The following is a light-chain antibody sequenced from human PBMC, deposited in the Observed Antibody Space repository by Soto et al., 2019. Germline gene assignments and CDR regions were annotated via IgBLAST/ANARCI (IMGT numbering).Light chain of an antibody. CDR1: QNINIY. CDR3: QQRSRRPIT. J-gene: IGKJ5*01. V-gene: IGKV3-11*01. Sequence: EIVLTQSPATLSLSPGQSATFSCRATQNINIYLAWYQQKPGQAPRLLIHDASNRATGIPARFSGSGSGTDFTLTISSLEPEDFAVYYCQQRSRRPITFGQGTRL. CDR2: DAS.